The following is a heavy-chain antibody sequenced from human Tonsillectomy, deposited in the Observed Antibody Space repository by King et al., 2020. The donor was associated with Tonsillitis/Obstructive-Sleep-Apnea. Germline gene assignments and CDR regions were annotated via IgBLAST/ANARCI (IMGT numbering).Heavy chain of an antibody. CDR1: GGSISSYY. Sequence: VQLQESGPGLVKHSETLSITCTVSGGSISSYYWSWIRQPPGKGLEWFGYIYYSGSNNYNPSLKSRVTISVDTSKNQFSLKLSSVTAADTAVYYCARGYYYDSIGHCGQGTLVTVSS. CDR2: IYYSGSN. CDR3: ARGYYYDSIGH. J-gene: IGHJ4*02. V-gene: IGHV4-59*01. D-gene: IGHD3-22*01.